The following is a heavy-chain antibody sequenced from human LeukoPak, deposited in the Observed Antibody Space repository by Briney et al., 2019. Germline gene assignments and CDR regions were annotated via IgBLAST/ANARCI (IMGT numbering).Heavy chain of an antibody. CDR3: AKCPRGYSGYDDYFDP. Sequence: GGSLRLSCAASGFTFSRYGMHWVRQAPGKGLEWVAVIWYDGSNEYYADSVKGRFTISRDNSKNTLYLQMNSLRAEDTAVYYCAKCPRGYSGYDDYFDPWGQGTLVTVSS. J-gene: IGHJ5*02. CDR1: GFTFSRYG. D-gene: IGHD5-12*01. CDR2: IWYDGSNE. V-gene: IGHV3-33*06.